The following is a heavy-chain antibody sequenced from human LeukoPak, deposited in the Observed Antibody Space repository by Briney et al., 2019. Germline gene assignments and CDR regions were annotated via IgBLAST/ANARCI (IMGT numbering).Heavy chain of an antibody. CDR1: GFIFDDYA. J-gene: IGHJ6*03. Sequence: GRSLRLSCAASGFIFDDYAMHWVRPAPGKGLEWVSGVSWKSDTVGYADSVKGRFTISRDNAKNSLYLQMNGLRAEDTALYYCAKSGKDGLLWFGELVSNYYYMDVWGKGTTVTVSS. CDR2: VSWKSDTV. CDR3: AKSGKDGLLWFGELVSNYYYMDV. V-gene: IGHV3-9*01. D-gene: IGHD3-10*01.